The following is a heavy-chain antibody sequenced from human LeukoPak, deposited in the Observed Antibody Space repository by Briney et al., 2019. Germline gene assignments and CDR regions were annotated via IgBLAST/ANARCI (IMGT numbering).Heavy chain of an antibody. V-gene: IGHV4-30-4*01. CDR3: ARGFGAGNYYYGWFDP. CDR1: GASISSGDYH. CDR2: IHDSGST. Sequence: SQTLSLTCTVSGASISSGDYHWNWIRQPPGKGLEWIGFIHDSGSTYYNPSLKSRVSISRDMSKNQLSLMLSSVTAADTAVYYCARGFGAGNYYYGWFDPWGQGTLVTVSS. J-gene: IGHJ5*02. D-gene: IGHD3-10*01.